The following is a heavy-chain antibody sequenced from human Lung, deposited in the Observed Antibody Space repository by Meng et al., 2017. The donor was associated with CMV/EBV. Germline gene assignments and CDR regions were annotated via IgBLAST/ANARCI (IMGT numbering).Heavy chain of an antibody. V-gene: IGHV1-8*01. D-gene: IGHD3-3*01. CDR2: MNPNSGNT. Sequence: ASXXVSXKASGYTFTSYDINWVRQATGQGLEWMGWMNPNSGNTGYAQKFQGRVTMTRNTSISTAYMELSSLRSEDTAVYYCARGLWSGIKGWVDPWGQGTLVTVSS. CDR3: ARGLWSGIKGWVDP. J-gene: IGHJ5*02. CDR1: GYTFTSYD.